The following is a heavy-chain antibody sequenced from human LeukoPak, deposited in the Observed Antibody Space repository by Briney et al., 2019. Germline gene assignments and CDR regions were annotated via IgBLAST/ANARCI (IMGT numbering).Heavy chain of an antibody. Sequence: PGGSLRLSCAASGFTFSSYSMNWVRQAPGKGLEWVSSISSSSSYIYYADSVKGRFTISRDNAKNSLYLQMNRLRAEDTAVYYCARGEVAVAGTPPLYYMDVWGKGTTVTVSS. CDR2: ISSSSSYI. CDR1: GFTFSSYS. J-gene: IGHJ6*03. CDR3: ARGEVAVAGTPPLYYMDV. D-gene: IGHD6-19*01. V-gene: IGHV3-21*01.